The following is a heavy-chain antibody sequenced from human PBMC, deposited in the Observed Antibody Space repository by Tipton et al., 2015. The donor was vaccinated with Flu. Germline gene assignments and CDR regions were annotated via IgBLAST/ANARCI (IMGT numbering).Heavy chain of an antibody. CDR1: GFIFSSYW. J-gene: IGHJ4*02. CDR2: INEVGSEE. Sequence: SLRLSCAASGFIFSSYWMSWVRQAPGKGLEWVANINEVGSEEYYVDSVKGRFTFSRDNFKNSLYLQMNSLRVEDTAVYYCARTPSGSSKESHDYWGQGTLVTVSS. D-gene: IGHD1-26*01. V-gene: IGHV3-7*03. CDR3: ARTPSGSSKESHDY.